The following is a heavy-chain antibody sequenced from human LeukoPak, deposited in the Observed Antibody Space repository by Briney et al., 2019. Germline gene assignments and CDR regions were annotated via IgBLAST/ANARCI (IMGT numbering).Heavy chain of an antibody. D-gene: IGHD5-18*01. Sequence: GGSLRLSCAASGFTFTTYWMTWVRQAPGKGLAWVANIKQDGSATYYADSMKGRFTISRDNAKNSLYLQMNSLRADDTAVYYCATSLDTAGGPYWGQGTLVTVSS. J-gene: IGHJ4*02. V-gene: IGHV3-7*01. CDR3: ATSLDTAGGPY. CDR2: IKQDGSAT. CDR1: GFTFTTYW.